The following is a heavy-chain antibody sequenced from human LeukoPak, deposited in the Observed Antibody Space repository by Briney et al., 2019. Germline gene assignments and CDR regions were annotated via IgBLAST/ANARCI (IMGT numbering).Heavy chain of an antibody. V-gene: IGHV3-11*04. Sequence: PGGSLRLSCAPSGFSFSDYYKTWIRRAPGKALEWVSYISISGGSIYYADSVKGRFTISRDNAKNSLYLQMNSLRAEDTAVYYCARSKLECGQHYYYYMDVWGKGTTVTVSS. CDR2: ISISGGSI. CDR1: GFSFSDYY. CDR3: ARSKLECGQHYYYYMDV. J-gene: IGHJ6*03. D-gene: IGHD3-3*01.